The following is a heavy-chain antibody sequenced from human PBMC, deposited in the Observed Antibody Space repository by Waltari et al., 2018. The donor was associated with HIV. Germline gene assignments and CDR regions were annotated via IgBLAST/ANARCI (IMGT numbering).Heavy chain of an antibody. V-gene: IGHV3-7*01. Sequence: EVQLVESGGGLVQPGGSLRLSCAASGFTFSRYWMSWVRQAQGKGLEWVANIKEDGSEKYYVDSVKGRFTISRDNAKNSLYLQMNSLRADDTAVYYCARDYYESSGYYSRESYYYGMDVWGQGTTVTVSS. J-gene: IGHJ6*02. CDR2: IKEDGSEK. CDR3: ARDYYESSGYYSRESYYYGMDV. D-gene: IGHD3-22*01. CDR1: GFTFSRYW.